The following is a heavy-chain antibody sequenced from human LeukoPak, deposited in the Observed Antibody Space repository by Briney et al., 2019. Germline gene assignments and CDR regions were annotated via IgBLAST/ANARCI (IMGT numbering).Heavy chain of an antibody. D-gene: IGHD3-10*01. J-gene: IGHJ4*02. CDR2: IGGSGDRT. Sequence: HPGRSLRLSCAASGFTFSAYTMHWVRQAPGKGLEWVSSIGGSGDRTYYADSVKGRFTISRDTSKNTLYLQMDSLRAEDAAVYYCAKYRGFGDSYDSWGQGTLVTVSS. CDR1: GFTFSAYT. V-gene: IGHV3-23*01. CDR3: AKYRGFGDSYDS.